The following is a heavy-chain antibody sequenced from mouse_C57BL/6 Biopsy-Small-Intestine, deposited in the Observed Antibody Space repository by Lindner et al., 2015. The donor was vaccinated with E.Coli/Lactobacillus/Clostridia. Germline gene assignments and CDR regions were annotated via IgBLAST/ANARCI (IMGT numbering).Heavy chain of an antibody. CDR3: IRAHYGGSFDY. J-gene: IGHJ2*01. Sequence: VQLQESGAELVRPGTSVKMSCKASGYTFTHYWIGWTKQRPGHGLEWIGDIFPGGVYTNYNEKFKDKATLTADRSSSTAYLQFSSLTSEDSAIYYCIRAHYGGSFDYWGQGTTLTVSS. CDR2: IFPGGVYT. D-gene: IGHD1-1*02. CDR1: GYTFTHYW. V-gene: IGHV1-63*01.